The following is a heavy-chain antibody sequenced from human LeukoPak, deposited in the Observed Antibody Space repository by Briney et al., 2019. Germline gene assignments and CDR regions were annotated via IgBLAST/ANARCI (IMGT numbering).Heavy chain of an antibody. Sequence: ASVKVSCKASGYTFTSYGISWVRQAPGQGLEWMGWISGYNGNTNYAQKLQGRVTMTTDTSTSTAYMELRSLRSDDTAVYYCARDLREDMVATFGGNWFDPWGQGTLVTVSS. CDR2: ISGYNGNT. V-gene: IGHV1-18*01. CDR1: GYTFTSYG. D-gene: IGHD5-12*01. CDR3: ARDLREDMVATFGGNWFDP. J-gene: IGHJ5*02.